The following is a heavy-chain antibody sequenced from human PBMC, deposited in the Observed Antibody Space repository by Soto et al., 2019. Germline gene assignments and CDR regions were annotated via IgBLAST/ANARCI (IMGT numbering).Heavy chain of an antibody. D-gene: IGHD3-10*01. CDR3: ARGRGGNNRSSFDY. V-gene: IGHV3-23*01. CDR2: ITSDGGNT. CDR1: GFTFSSYA. Sequence: EVQLLESGGGLVQPGGSLRLSCAASGFTFSSYAMSWVRQAPGKGLEWVSTITSDGGNTYYVDSVKGRFTISRDNSKNTMYRQRNGLRAEDTAVYYCARGRGGNNRSSFDYWGLGTLVTVSS. J-gene: IGHJ4*02.